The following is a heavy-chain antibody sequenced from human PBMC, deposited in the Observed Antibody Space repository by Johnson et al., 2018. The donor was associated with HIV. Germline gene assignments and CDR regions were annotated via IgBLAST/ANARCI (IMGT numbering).Heavy chain of an antibody. V-gene: IGHV3-30*02. CDR3: AKDSKRLLCFGEFCDAFDI. CDR1: GFTFSTYG. J-gene: IGHJ3*02. CDR2: TWYDGSNQ. Sequence: QVQLVESGGGLVQPGGSLRLSCAASGFTFSTYGMHWVRQAPGKGLEWVAVTWYDGSNQYYADSVKGRFSISRDNSKNTVFLQMNSLRPEDTAVYYCAKDSKRLLCFGEFCDAFDIWGQGTKVTVSS. D-gene: IGHD3-10*01.